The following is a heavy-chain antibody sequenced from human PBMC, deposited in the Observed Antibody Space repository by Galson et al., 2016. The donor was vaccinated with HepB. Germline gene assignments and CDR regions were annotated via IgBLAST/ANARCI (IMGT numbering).Heavy chain of an antibody. Sequence: SLRLSCAASGFTFSDYYMDWVRQTPGKGLEWLARSRDKAPSHTTEYSASVKGRFTISRDNSMSSLYLQMNSLKIEDAAVYYCVRGRNDFDNWGQGTLVTVSS. V-gene: IGHV3-72*01. CDR3: VRGRNDFDN. J-gene: IGHJ4*02. CDR1: GFTFSDYY. CDR2: SRDKAPSHTT.